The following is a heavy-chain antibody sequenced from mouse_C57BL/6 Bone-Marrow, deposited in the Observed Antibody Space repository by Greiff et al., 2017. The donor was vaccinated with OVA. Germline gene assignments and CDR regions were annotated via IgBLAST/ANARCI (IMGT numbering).Heavy chain of an antibody. CDR2: INPNNGGT. Sequence: EVQLQQSGPELVKPGASVKIPCKASGYTFTDYNMDWVKQSHGKSLEWIGDINPNNGGTIYNQKFKGKATLTVDKSSSTAYMELRSLTSEDTAVYDCAKRYDGYYEYFDVWGTGTTVTVSS. D-gene: IGHD2-3*01. V-gene: IGHV1-18*01. CDR3: AKRYDGYYEYFDV. J-gene: IGHJ1*03. CDR1: GYTFTDYN.